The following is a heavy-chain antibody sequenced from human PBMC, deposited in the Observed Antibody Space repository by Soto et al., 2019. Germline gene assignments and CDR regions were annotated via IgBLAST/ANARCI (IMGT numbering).Heavy chain of an antibody. CDR1: GFTFSSYW. J-gene: IGHJ5*02. CDR2: INYDGSTT. CDR3: ARAGTGWYWFDP. Sequence: EVQLVESGGGLVQPGGSVRLSCAASGFTFSSYWRHWVRQVPGKGLVWVSRINYDGSTTTYADSVKGRFTISRDNARNTLYLQMNSLRAEDTAVYYCARAGTGWYWFDPWGQGTLVTVSS. D-gene: IGHD6-19*01. V-gene: IGHV3-74*01.